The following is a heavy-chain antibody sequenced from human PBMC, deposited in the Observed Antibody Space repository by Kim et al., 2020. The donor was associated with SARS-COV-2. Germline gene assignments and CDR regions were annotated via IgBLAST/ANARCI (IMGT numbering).Heavy chain of an antibody. D-gene: IGHD2-15*01. J-gene: IGHJ4*02. CDR3: ARDRTRFEVVAATGY. V-gene: IGHV3-11*01. Sequence: DSVKGRFTISRDNAKNSLYLQMNSLRAEDTAVYYCARDRTRFEVVAATGYWGQGTLVTVSS.